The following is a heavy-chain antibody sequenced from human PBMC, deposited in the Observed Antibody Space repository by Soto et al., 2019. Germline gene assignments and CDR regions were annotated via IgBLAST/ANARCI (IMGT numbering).Heavy chain of an antibody. Sequence: QVQLVESGGGVVQPGRSLRLSCAASGFTFSSYAMHWVRQAPGKRMEWVAVISYDGSNKYYADSVKGRFTNYRDNSKNSLYLQMNSLRAEDTAVYYCARDYYRFNSGYGFSMDVWGQGTTVTVSS. CDR3: ARDYYRFNSGYGFSMDV. D-gene: IGHD5-12*01. V-gene: IGHV3-30-3*01. CDR2: ISYDGSNK. CDR1: GFTFSSYA. J-gene: IGHJ6*02.